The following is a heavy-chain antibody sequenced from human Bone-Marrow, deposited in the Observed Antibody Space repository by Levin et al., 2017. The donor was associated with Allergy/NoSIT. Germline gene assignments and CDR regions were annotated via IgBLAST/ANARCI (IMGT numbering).Heavy chain of an antibody. Sequence: PGGSLRLSCAASGFTFSSYGMHWVRQAPGKGLEWVAVISYDGSNKYYADSVKGRFTISRDNSKNTLYLQMNSLRAEDTAVYYCAKDSVLSTAMAKDYWGQGTLVTVSS. J-gene: IGHJ4*02. CDR2: ISYDGSNK. CDR3: AKDSVLSTAMAKDY. V-gene: IGHV3-30*18. CDR1: GFTFSSYG. D-gene: IGHD5-18*01.